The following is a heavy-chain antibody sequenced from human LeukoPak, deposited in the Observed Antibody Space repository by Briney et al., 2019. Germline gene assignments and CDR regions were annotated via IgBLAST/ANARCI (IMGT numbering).Heavy chain of an antibody. CDR2: MNPNSGNT. CDR3: ARGGTIYDSILEDAFDI. Sequence: GASVKVSCKASGYTFTSYGISWVRQAPGQGLEWMGWMNPNSGNTGYAQELQGRVTMTRNSSISTAFMELSSLRSEDTAVYYCARGGTIYDSILEDAFDIWGQGTMVTVSS. J-gene: IGHJ3*02. D-gene: IGHD3-22*01. V-gene: IGHV1-8*02. CDR1: GYTFTSYG.